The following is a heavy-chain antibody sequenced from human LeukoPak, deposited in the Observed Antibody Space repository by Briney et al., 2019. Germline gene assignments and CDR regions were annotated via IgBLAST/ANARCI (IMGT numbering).Heavy chain of an antibody. J-gene: IGHJ4*02. Sequence: PGGSLRLSCAASGFTFTNYDMTWVRQAPGKGLEWVSGISEGVGNTYYADSVKGRFTISRDHSKNTLYLQMNSLRAEDTALYYCAKREKGTTGRFFDYWGQGTLVTVSS. D-gene: IGHD4-17*01. CDR2: ISEGVGNT. CDR3: AKREKGTTGRFFDY. V-gene: IGHV3-23*01. CDR1: GFTFTNYD.